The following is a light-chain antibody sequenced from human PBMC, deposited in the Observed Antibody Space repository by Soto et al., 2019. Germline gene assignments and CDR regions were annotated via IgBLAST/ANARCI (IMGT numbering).Light chain of an antibody. CDR1: SSNIGSYT. J-gene: IGLJ2*01. CDR2: IND. V-gene: IGLV1-44*01. CDR3: AAWDDSLNGVV. Sequence: QSVLTQPLSASGTPGQRVTISCSGSSSNIGSYTVNWYQQLPGAAPKLLIYINDQRPSGVPDRFSGSKSGTSASLAISGLQSEDEADYYCAAWDDSLNGVVFGGGTKLTVL.